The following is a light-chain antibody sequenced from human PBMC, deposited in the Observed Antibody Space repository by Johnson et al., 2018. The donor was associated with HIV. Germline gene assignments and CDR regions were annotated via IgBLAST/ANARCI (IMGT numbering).Light chain of an antibody. Sequence: QSVLTQPPSVSAAPGQKVTISCSGSSSNIGNNYVSWYQQLPGTAPKLLIYDNNKRPSGIPDRFSVSTSGTSATLGITGLQTWDEADYYCGTWDSSLSAFYVFGTGTKITVL. V-gene: IGLV1-51*01. CDR1: SSNIGNNY. CDR3: GTWDSSLSAFYV. CDR2: DNN. J-gene: IGLJ1*01.